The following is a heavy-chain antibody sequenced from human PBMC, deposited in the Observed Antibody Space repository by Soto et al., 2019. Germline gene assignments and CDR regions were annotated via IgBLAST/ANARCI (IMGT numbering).Heavy chain of an antibody. CDR1: GGSISSYY. D-gene: IGHD3-22*01. Sequence: SETLSLTCTVSGGSISSYYWSWIRQPPGKGLEWIGYIYYSGSTNYNPSLKSRVTISVDTSKNQFSLKLSSVTAADTAMYYCARHRYYDSSGYDAFDIWGQGTMVTVSS. CDR3: ARHRYYDSSGYDAFDI. CDR2: IYYSGST. J-gene: IGHJ3*02. V-gene: IGHV4-59*01.